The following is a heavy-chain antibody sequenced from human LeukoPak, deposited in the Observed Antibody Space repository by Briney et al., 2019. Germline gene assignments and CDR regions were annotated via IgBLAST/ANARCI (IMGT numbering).Heavy chain of an antibody. D-gene: IGHD3-10*01. V-gene: IGHV1-2*02. J-gene: IGHJ5*02. CDR1: GGTFSSYA. CDR3: ARAAITMVRGANWFDP. Sequence: ASVKVSCKASGGTFSSYAISWVRQAPGQGLEWMGWINPNSGGTNYAQKFQGRVTMTRDTSISTAYMELSRLRSDDTAVYYCARAAITMVRGANWFDPWGQGTLVTVSS. CDR2: INPNSGGT.